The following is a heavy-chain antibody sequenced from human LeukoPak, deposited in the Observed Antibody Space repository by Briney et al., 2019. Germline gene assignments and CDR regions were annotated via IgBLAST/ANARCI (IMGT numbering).Heavy chain of an antibody. Sequence: ASVKVSCRASGYTFTGYYMHWVRQAPGQGLEWMGWINPNSGGTNYAQKFQGRVTMTRDTSISTAYMELSRLRSDDTAVYYCARDINPATYYYDSSGYYGWSGWLDPWGQGTLVTVSS. CDR3: ARDINPATYYYDSSGYYGWSGWLDP. CDR1: GYTFTGYY. V-gene: IGHV1-2*02. D-gene: IGHD3-22*01. J-gene: IGHJ5*02. CDR2: INPNSGGT.